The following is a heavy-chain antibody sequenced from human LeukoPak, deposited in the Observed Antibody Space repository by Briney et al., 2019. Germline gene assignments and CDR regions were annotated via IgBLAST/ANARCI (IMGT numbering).Heavy chain of an antibody. CDR3: AHLKYRDAFDI. D-gene: IGHD5-18*01. J-gene: IGHJ3*02. CDR1: GYSISSGYY. CDR2: IYHSGST. Sequence: SETLSLTCTVSGYSISSGYYWGWIRQPPGKGLEWIGSIYHSGSTYYNPSLKSRVTISVDTSKNQFSLKLSSVTAADTAVYYCAHLKYRDAFDIWGQGTMVTVSS. V-gene: IGHV4-38-2*02.